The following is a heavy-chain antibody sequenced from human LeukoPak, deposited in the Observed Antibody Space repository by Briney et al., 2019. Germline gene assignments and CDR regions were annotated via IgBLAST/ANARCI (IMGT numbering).Heavy chain of an antibody. CDR1: GGSISSSSYY. Sequence: SETLSLTCTVSGGSISSSSYYWGWIRQPPGKGLEWIESIYYSGSTYYNPSLKSRVTISVDTSKNQFSLKLSSVTAADTAVYYCARPRSSGYYSGAFDIWGQGTMVTVSS. V-gene: IGHV4-39*01. CDR3: ARPRSSGYYSGAFDI. D-gene: IGHD3-22*01. CDR2: IYYSGST. J-gene: IGHJ3*02.